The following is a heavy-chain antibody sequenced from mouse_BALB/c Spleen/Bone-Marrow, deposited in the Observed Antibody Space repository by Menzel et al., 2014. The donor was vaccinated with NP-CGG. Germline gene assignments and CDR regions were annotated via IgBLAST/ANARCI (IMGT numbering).Heavy chain of an antibody. V-gene: IGHV1-7*01. Sequence: QVHVKQSGAELAKPGASVKMSCKASGYTFXSYWMHWVKQRPGQGLEWIGYINPSTGYTEYNQNFKDKATLTADKSSSTAYMQLSSLTSEDSAVYYCARRAYGSYGFPYWGQGTLVTVSA. CDR2: INPSTGYT. J-gene: IGHJ3*01. CDR1: GYTFXSYW. CDR3: ARRAYGSYGFPY. D-gene: IGHD1-1*01.